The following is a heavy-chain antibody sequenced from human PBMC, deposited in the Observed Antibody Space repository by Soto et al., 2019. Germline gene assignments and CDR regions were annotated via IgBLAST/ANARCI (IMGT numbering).Heavy chain of an antibody. Sequence: SETLSLTCXVSGGSISSYYWSWIRQPPGKGLEWIAYIYYSGSTSYNPSLKSRVTISVDKSKNQFSLKLSSVTAADTAVYYCARSPDTSGYYPRRYYYGMDVWGQGTTVTVSS. D-gene: IGHD3-22*01. CDR3: ARSPDTSGYYPRRYYYGMDV. CDR2: IYYSGST. CDR1: GGSISSYY. J-gene: IGHJ6*02. V-gene: IGHV4-59*12.